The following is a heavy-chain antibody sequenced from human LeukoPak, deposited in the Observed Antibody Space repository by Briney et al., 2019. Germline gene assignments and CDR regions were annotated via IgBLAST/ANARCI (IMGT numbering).Heavy chain of an antibody. V-gene: IGHV1-2*02. CDR3: ARHTAMVTYWFDP. Sequence: ASVKVSCKGSGYTFTGYYMHWVRQAPGQGLEWMGWINPNSGGTNYAQKFQGRVTMTRDTSISTAYMELSRLRSDDTAVYYCARHTAMVTYWFDPWGQGTLVTVSS. CDR2: INPNSGGT. CDR1: GYTFTGYY. D-gene: IGHD5-18*01. J-gene: IGHJ5*02.